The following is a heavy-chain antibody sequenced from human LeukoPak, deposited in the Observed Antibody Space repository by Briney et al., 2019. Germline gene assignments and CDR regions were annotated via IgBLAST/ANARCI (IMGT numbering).Heavy chain of an antibody. V-gene: IGHV4-34*01. J-gene: IGHJ5*02. CDR2: INHSGST. D-gene: IGHD1-7*01. CDR1: GGSLSGYY. CDR3: ARGEKSDWNYLFDP. Sequence: SETLSLTCAVYGGSLSGYYWSWIRQPPGKGLEWIGEINHSGSTNYNPSLKGRVTISVDTSKNQFSLKLSSVTAADTAVYYCARGEKSDWNYLFDPWGQGTLVTVSS.